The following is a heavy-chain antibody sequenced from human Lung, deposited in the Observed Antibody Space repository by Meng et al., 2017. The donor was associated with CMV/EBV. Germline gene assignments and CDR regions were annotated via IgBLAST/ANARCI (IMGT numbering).Heavy chain of an antibody. CDR2: TFRAGNT. V-gene: IGHV3-66*02. CDR1: GFSVTTND. D-gene: IGHD2-15*01. CDR3: ASFTRQLQVVGAIYWYADL. J-gene: IGHJ2*01. Sequence: SXAASGFSVTTNDINWVRQAPGKGLEWVSITFRAGNTYYTDSVKGRFTVSRDNSKNTLYLQMDSLRVEDTAVYYCASFTRQLQVVGAIYWYADLXGRGXLVTVSS.